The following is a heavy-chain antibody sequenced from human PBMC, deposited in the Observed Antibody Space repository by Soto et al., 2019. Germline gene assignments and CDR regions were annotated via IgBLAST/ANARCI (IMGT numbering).Heavy chain of an antibody. Sequence: GGSLRLSCEASRFSFCDSWMSWVRQAPGKGPEWVANINQDGSEKYYVDSVKGRFTISRDNAKNSLFLQMNSLRAEDTAVYYCARASSWGHGSLVNVSS. CDR1: RFSFCDSW. V-gene: IGHV3-7*04. CDR2: INQDGSEK. CDR3: ARASS. J-gene: IGHJ4*01.